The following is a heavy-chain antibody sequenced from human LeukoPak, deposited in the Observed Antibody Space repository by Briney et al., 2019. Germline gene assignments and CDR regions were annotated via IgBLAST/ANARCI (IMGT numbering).Heavy chain of an antibody. CDR2: IYTSRHT. CDR1: SDV. J-gene: IGHJ6*02. CDR3: AREGYDFWSGYYSKSYYYYGMDV. D-gene: IGHD3-3*01. Sequence: SDVWTWIPKTAAKDLQRNQHIYTSRHTNYNPSLKNRATISVDTSKNQFSLKLSSVTAADTAVYYCAREGYDFWSGYYSKSYYYYGMDVWGQGTTVTVSS. V-gene: IGHV4-61*09.